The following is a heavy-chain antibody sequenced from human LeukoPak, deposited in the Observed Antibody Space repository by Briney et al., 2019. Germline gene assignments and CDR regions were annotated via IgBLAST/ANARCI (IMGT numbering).Heavy chain of an antibody. CDR3: AKDQTFRGSGHYTYFDY. D-gene: IGHD2-15*01. CDR2: ISTSGSDT. J-gene: IGHJ4*02. V-gene: IGHV3-23*01. CDR1: GFTFSDSA. Sequence: GGSLRLSCAASGFTFSDSAMTWVRQAPGKGLEWVSAISTSGSDTIYTDSVRGRFTISRDNSKNTLYLQMNSLRAEDTAVYYCAKDQTFRGSGHYTYFDYWGQGALVTVSS.